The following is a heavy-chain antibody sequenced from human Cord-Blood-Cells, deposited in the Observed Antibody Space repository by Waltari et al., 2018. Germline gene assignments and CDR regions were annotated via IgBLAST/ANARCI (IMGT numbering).Heavy chain of an antibody. CDR2: ISSSSSYI. CDR3: ARDRFDWLLDY. J-gene: IGHJ4*02. D-gene: IGHD3-9*01. V-gene: IGHV3-21*01. CDR1: GFTFSSYS. Sequence: EVQLVESGGGLVKPGGSLRLSCAASGFTFSSYSLNLVRQAPGKGLEWVSSISSSSSYIYYADSVKGRFTISRDNAKNSLYLQMNSLRAEDTAVYYCARDRFDWLLDYWGQGTLVTVSS.